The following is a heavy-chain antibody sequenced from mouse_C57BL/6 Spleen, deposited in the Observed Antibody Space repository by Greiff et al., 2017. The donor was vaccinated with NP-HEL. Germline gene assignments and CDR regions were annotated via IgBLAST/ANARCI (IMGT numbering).Heavy chain of an antibody. CDR1: GFTFSDYG. CDR2: ISSGSSTI. J-gene: IGHJ1*03. CDR3: AREYFDV. V-gene: IGHV5-17*01. Sequence: EVQLVESGGGLVKPGGSLKLSCAASGFTFSDYGMHWVRQAPEKGLVWVAYISSGSSTIYYADTVKGRFTISRDNSKNTLFLQMTSLRSEDTAMYYCAREYFDVWGTGTTVTVSS.